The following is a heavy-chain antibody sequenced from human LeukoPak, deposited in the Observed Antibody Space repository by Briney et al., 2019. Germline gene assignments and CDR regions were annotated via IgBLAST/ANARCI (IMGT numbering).Heavy chain of an antibody. Sequence: ASVKVSCKASGGTFSSYAISWVRQAPGQGLEWMGWISAYNGNTNYAQKLQGRVTMTTDTSTSTAYMELRSLRSDDTAVYYCARDATPVAATSGWFDPWGQGTLVTVSS. J-gene: IGHJ5*02. D-gene: IGHD2-15*01. CDR1: GGTFSSYA. V-gene: IGHV1-18*01. CDR2: ISAYNGNT. CDR3: ARDATPVAATSGWFDP.